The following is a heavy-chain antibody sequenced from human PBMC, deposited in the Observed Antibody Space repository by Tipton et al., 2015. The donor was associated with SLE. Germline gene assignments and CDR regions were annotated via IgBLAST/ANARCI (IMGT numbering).Heavy chain of an antibody. CDR1: GGSISSYY. D-gene: IGHD6-13*01. V-gene: IGHV4-34*01. J-gene: IGHJ4*02. CDR2: INHSGST. CDR3: ARREYSSSWSFDY. Sequence: TLSLTCTVSGGSISSYYWSWIRQPAGKGLEWIGEINHSGSTNYNPSLKSRVTISVDTSKNQFSLKLSSVTAADTAVYYCARREYSSSWSFDYWGQGTLVTVSS.